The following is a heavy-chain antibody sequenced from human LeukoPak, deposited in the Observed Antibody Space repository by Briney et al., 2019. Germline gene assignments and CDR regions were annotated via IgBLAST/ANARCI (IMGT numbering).Heavy chain of an antibody. J-gene: IGHJ6*02. CDR2: ISSSSSTI. Sequence: PGGSLRLSCAASGFTFSSYAMNWVRQAPGKGLEWVSYISSSSSTIYYADSVKGRFTISRDNAKNSLYLQMNSLRAEDTAVYYCASSSGYSYYYYYGMDVWGQGTTVTVSS. V-gene: IGHV3-48*01. D-gene: IGHD3-22*01. CDR1: GFTFSSYA. CDR3: ASSSGYSYYYYYGMDV.